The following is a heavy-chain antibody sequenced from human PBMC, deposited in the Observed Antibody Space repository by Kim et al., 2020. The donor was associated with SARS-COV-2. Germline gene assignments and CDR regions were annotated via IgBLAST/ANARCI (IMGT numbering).Heavy chain of an antibody. D-gene: IGHD1-1*01. CDR3: ARGYNYGD. Sequence: ASVKVSCKTSGYTFTDYRISWVRQAPGQGLEWVGWISAQTGDADYAPKLQGRVTMTTDTSTTTAYLKLSRLRSDDSAVYYRARGYNYGDWGQGTLVTVSS. J-gene: IGHJ4*02. CDR1: GYTFTDYR. V-gene: IGHV1-18*01. CDR2: ISAQTGDA.